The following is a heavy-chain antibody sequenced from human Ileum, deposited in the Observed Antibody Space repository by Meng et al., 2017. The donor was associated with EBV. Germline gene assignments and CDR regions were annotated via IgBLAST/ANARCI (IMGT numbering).Heavy chain of an antibody. Sequence: QVHVAEAGPGWVRPAGTLSLPCACSGDSVSGSDWWSWVCQPPGKGLEWIGEVYHDGATNYHPSLKSRVTISLDKSRNEVNLHLNSLTAADTAVYFCARSSPIVRGLDYWGQGTLVTVSS. J-gene: IGHJ4*02. D-gene: IGHD3-10*01. CDR3: ARSSPIVRGLDY. CDR1: GDSVSGSDW. CDR2: VYHDGAT. V-gene: IGHV4-4*01.